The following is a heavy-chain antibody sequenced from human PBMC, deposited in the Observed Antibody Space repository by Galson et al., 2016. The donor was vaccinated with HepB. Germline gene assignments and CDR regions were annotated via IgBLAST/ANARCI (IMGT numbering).Heavy chain of an antibody. D-gene: IGHD3-22*01. J-gene: IGHJ1*01. CDR3: ARGEMDSYDCLGHEYFQD. CDR1: GFTFNSNA. CDR2: ISYDGSNK. V-gene: IGHV3-30*04. Sequence: SLRLSCAASGFTFNSNAFHWVRQAPDKGLEWVALISYDGSNKYYADSVQGRFTISRDNSKNTLYLQMNSLRAEDTGVYYCARGEMDSYDCLGHEYFQDWGQGSLVIVSS.